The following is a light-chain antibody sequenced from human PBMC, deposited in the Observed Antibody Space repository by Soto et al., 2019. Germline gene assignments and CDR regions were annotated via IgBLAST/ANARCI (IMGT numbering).Light chain of an antibody. Sequence: SVLTQPASVSWSPGQSITIACSGTRSDIGSYNYVAWYQQFPGKTPKILIYGVSNRPSGVSSRFSGSKSGNTASLTISGLQAEDEADYYCISYTGSSTSYVFGSGTKVTVL. CDR2: GVS. J-gene: IGLJ1*01. CDR3: ISYTGSSTSYV. V-gene: IGLV2-14*01. CDR1: RSDIGSYNY.